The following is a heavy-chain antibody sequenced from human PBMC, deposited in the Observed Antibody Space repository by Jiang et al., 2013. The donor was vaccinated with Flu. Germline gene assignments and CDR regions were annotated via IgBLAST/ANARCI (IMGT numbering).Heavy chain of an antibody. CDR2: IYYSGST. V-gene: IGHV4-59*01. D-gene: IGHD1-26*01. Sequence: GSGLVKPSETLSLTCTVSGGSISSYYWSWIRQPPGKGLEWIGYIYYSGSTNYNPSLKSRVTISVDTSKNQFSLKLSSVTAADTAVYYCANSGSYPEYFQHWGQGTLVTVSS. CDR3: ANSGSYPEYFQH. J-gene: IGHJ1*01. CDR1: GGSISSYY.